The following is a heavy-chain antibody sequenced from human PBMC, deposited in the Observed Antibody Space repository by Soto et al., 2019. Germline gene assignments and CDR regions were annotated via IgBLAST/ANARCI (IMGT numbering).Heavy chain of an antibody. D-gene: IGHD6-13*01. Sequence: GGSLRLSCAASGFTFDDYAMHWVRQAPGKGLEWVSLISWDGGSTYYADSVKGRFTISRDNSKNSLYLQMNSLRAEDTALYYCAKETSRISSSGSLAFDIWGQGTMVTVSS. J-gene: IGHJ3*02. CDR3: AKETSRISSSGSLAFDI. CDR1: GFTFDDYA. V-gene: IGHV3-43D*03. CDR2: ISWDGGST.